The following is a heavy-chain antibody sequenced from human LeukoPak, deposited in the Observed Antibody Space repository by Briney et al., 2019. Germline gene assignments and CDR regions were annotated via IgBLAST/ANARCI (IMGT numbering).Heavy chain of an antibody. CDR3: IHYGSGSYSTDY. Sequence: QPGGSLRLSCATSGFTFSGADMHWVRQVFGKGLEWVGRIRSKGNKYATEYAASVKGRFTISRDDSKNTAYLQMNSLKTEDTAVYYCIHYGSGSYSTDYWGQGTQVTVSS. D-gene: IGHD3-10*01. J-gene: IGHJ4*02. CDR1: GFTFSGAD. V-gene: IGHV3-73*01. CDR2: IRSKGNKYAT.